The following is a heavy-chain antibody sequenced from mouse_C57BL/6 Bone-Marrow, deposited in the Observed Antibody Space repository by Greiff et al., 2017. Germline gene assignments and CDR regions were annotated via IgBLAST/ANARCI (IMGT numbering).Heavy chain of an antibody. CDR3: ARVGIPFDY. D-gene: IGHD5-1-1*01. CDR2: IYPGSGNT. CDR1: GYTFTDYY. V-gene: IGHV1-76*01. J-gene: IGHJ2*01. Sequence: VQLVESGAELVRPGASVKLSCKASGYTFTDYYINWVKQRPGQGLEWIARIYPGSGNTYYNEKFKGKATLTAEKSSSTAYMQLSSLTSEDSAVYFCARVGIPFDYWGQGTTLTVSS.